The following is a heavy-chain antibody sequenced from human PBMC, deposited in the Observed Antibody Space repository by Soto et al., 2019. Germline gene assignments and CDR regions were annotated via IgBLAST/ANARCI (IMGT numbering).Heavy chain of an antibody. J-gene: IGHJ4*02. CDR2: ISGSGGST. CDR1: GFTFSSYA. D-gene: IGHD3-3*01. V-gene: IGHV3-23*01. Sequence: EVQLLESGGGLVQPGGSLRLSCAASGFTFSSYAMSWVRQAPGKGLEWVSAISGSGGSTYYADSVKGRFTISRDNSKNTLYLQMNSPRAEDTAVYYCAKMGYDFWSGYSDYWGQGTLVTVSS. CDR3: AKMGYDFWSGYSDY.